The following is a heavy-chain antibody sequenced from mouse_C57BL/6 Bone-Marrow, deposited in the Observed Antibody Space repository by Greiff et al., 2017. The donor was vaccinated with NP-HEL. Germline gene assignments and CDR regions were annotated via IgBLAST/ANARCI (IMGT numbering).Heavy chain of an antibody. Sequence: QVQLQESGPGLVQPSQSLSITCTVSGFSLTSYGVHWVRQSPGKGLEWLGVIWSGGSTDYNAAFISRLSISKDNSKSQVFFKMNSLQADDTAIYYCARHEDYYGSSSAWFAYWGQGTLVTVSA. V-gene: IGHV2-2*01. D-gene: IGHD1-1*01. CDR3: ARHEDYYGSSSAWFAY. CDR2: IWSGGST. CDR1: GFSLTSYG. J-gene: IGHJ3*01.